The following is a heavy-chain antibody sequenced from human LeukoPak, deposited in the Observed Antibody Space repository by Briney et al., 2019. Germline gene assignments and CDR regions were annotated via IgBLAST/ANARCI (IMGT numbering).Heavy chain of an antibody. V-gene: IGHV3-30*19. D-gene: IGHD3-22*01. CDR1: GFTFSSYG. Sequence: GGSLRLSCAASGFTFSSYGMHWVRQAPGKGLEWVAVISYDGSNKYYADSVKGRFTISRDNSKNTLYLQMNSLRAEDTAVYYCARDPYDSSGYIFDYWGQGTLVTVSS. CDR3: ARDPYDSSGYIFDY. CDR2: ISYDGSNK. J-gene: IGHJ4*02.